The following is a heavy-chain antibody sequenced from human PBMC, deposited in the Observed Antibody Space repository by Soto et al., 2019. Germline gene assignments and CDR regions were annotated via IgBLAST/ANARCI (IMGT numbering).Heavy chain of an antibody. CDR1: GGSISSSSHY. V-gene: IGHV4-39*01. CDR2: IYYSGST. J-gene: IGHJ6*02. CDR3: AREFYYYYGMDV. Sequence: QLQLQESGPGLVKPSETLSLTCTVSGGSISSSSHYWGWIRQPPGKGLEWIGSIYYSGSTYYNPSLKSRVTISVDTSKNQFPLKLRSVTAADTAVYYCAREFYYYYGMDVWGQGTTVTVSS.